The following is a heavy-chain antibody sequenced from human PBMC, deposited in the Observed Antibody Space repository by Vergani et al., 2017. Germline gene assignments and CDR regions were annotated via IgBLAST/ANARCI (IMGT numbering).Heavy chain of an antibody. V-gene: IGHV4-4*02. D-gene: IGHD1-1*01. CDR2: IYHSGST. CDR1: GGSISSSNW. CDR3: SGILTGTTIYYDYVMDV. Sequence: QVQLQESGPGLVKPSGTLSLTCAVSGGSISSSNWWSWVRQPPGKGLEWIGEIYHSGSTNYNPSLKSRVTISVDKSKNQFSLKLSSVTAADTAVYYCSGILTGTTIYYDYVMDVWGQGTTVTVSS. J-gene: IGHJ6*02.